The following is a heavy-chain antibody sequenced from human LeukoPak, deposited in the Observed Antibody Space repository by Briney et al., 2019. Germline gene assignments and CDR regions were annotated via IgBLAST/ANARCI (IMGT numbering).Heavy chain of an antibody. V-gene: IGHV1-8*01. J-gene: IGHJ6*02. CDR1: GYTFTSYD. CDR3: AREDYGSGSSHYGMDV. Sequence: GASVKVSCKASGYTFTSYDINWVRQATGQGLEWMGWMNPNSSNTGYAQKFQGRVTMTRNTSISTAYMELSSLRSEDTAVYYCAREDYGSGSSHYGMDVWGQGTTVTVSS. D-gene: IGHD3-10*01. CDR2: MNPNSSNT.